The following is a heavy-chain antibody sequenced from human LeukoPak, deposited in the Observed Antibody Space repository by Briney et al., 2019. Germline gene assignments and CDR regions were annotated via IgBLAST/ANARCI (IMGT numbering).Heavy chain of an antibody. J-gene: IGHJ4*02. V-gene: IGHV4-4*07. D-gene: IGHD3-22*01. CDR2: IYTSGST. CDR3: ARDAYYYDSSGYYILHC. Sequence: PSETLSLTCTVSGGSISSYYWSWIRQPAGKGLEWIGRIYTSGSTNYNPSLKSRVTMSVDTSKNQFSLKLDSVTAADTAVYYCARDAYYYDSSGYYILHCWGQGTLVTVSS. CDR1: GGSISSYY.